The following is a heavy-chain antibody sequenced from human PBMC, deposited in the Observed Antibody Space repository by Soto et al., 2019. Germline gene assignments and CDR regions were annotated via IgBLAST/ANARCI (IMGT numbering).Heavy chain of an antibody. CDR3: ARDLYSSSWYVRAFDM. CDR1: EYTFTTYS. Sequence: ASVKVSCKASEYTFTTYSLHWVRRAPGQGLEWMGIINPTSSTTSDAQKFQGRVTMTRDMSTSTVYMELSSLRSEDTAVYYCARDLYSSSWYVRAFDMWGQRTMVTGSS. V-gene: IGHV1-46*03. CDR2: INPTSSTT. D-gene: IGHD6-13*01. J-gene: IGHJ3*02.